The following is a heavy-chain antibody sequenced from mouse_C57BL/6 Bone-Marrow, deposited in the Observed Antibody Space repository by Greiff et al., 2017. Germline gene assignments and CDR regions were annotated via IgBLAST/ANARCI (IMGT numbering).Heavy chain of an antibody. D-gene: IGHD2-3*01. CDR3: ARHEENDGYYAWFAY. CDR1: GYTFTSYW. J-gene: IGHJ3*01. V-gene: IGHV1-64*01. Sequence: QVQLQQPGAELVKPGASVKLSCKASGYTFTSYWMHWVKQRPGQGLEWIGMIHPNSGSTNYNEKFKDKATLTADKSSSTVYMELSRLTSEDSAVYFCARHEENDGYYAWFAYWGQGTLVTVSA. CDR2: IHPNSGST.